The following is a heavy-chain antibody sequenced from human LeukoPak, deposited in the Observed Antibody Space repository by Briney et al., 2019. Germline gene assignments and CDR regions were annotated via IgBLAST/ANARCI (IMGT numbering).Heavy chain of an antibody. Sequence: GGSLRLSCTASGFTFSSYWMHWVRHAPGKGLVWVSRINSDESSTSYADSVKGRFTISKDNAKNTLYLQMNSLRAEDTVVYYCARSRYYYDSSGYYYVLYFDYWGQGTLVTVSS. D-gene: IGHD3-22*01. CDR2: INSDESST. CDR3: ARSRYYYDSSGYYYVLYFDY. CDR1: GFTFSSYW. J-gene: IGHJ4*02. V-gene: IGHV3-74*01.